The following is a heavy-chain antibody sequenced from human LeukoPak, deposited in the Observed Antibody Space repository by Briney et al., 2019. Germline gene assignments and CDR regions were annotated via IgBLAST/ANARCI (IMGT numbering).Heavy chain of an antibody. CDR1: GFTFNNYA. J-gene: IGHJ5*02. D-gene: IGHD3-16*01. CDR2: ISGGGGST. V-gene: IGHV3-23*01. CDR3: AKMMKIISSWFDP. Sequence: GGSLRLSCAASGFTFNNYAMSWLRQAPGRGLEWVSGISGGGGSTYYADSLKGRFTISRDNSKNTLYLQMNSLRAEDTAVYYCAKMMKIISSWFDPWGQGTLVTVSS.